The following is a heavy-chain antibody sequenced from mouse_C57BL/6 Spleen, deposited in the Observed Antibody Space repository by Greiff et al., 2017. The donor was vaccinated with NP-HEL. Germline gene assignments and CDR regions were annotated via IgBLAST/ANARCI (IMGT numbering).Heavy chain of an antibody. CDR2: ISYDGSN. Sequence: DVKLQESGPGLVKPSQSLSLTCSVTGYSITSGYYWNWIRQFPGNKLEWMGYISYDGSNNYNPSLKNRISITRDTSKNQFFLKLNSVTTEDTATYYCARGPLREGYWYFDVWGTGTTVTVSS. CDR3: ARGPLREGYWYFDV. V-gene: IGHV3-6*01. D-gene: IGHD1-1*01. CDR1: GYSITSGYY. J-gene: IGHJ1*03.